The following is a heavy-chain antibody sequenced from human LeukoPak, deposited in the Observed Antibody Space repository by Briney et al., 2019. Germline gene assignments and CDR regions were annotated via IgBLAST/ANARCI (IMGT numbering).Heavy chain of an antibody. CDR3: ARRFSYGVEDI. Sequence: GESLKISCKGSGYRFTSYWIGWVRQMPGKGLEWMGIICPGDSDTRYNPSFQGQVTISVDKSISTAYLQWSSLKASDTAIYYCARRFSYGVEDIWGQGTMVTVSS. V-gene: IGHV5-51*01. D-gene: IGHD3-16*01. CDR1: GYRFTSYW. CDR2: ICPGDSDT. J-gene: IGHJ3*02.